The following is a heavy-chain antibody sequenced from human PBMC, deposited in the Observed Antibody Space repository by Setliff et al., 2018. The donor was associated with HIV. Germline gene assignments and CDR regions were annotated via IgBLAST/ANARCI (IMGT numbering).Heavy chain of an antibody. CDR2: INPSGGST. CDR1: GYSFTDYY. V-gene: IGHV1-46*01. CDR3: ARNPRIAVAGTDYYYYMDV. D-gene: IGHD6-19*01. Sequence: ASVKVSCKASGYSFTDYYIHWVRQAPGQGLEWMGIINPSGGSTSYAQKFQGRVTMTRDTSTSTVYMELCSLRSEDTAVYYCARNPRIAVAGTDYYYYMDVWGKGTTVTVSS. J-gene: IGHJ6*03.